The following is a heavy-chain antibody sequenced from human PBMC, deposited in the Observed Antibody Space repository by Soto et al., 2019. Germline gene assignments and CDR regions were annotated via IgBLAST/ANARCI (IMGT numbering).Heavy chain of an antibody. V-gene: IGHV3-21*01. D-gene: IGHD1-1*01. Sequence: EVQLVESGGGLVMPGGSLRLSCIASGFSSSTYSMNWVRQAPGKGLGWVSSIRRSGDYTYYADSLKGRFTISRDNAKNSLSLQMISLRAEDTAVYYCARSTSLGGMDVWGQGTTVTVSS. J-gene: IGHJ6*02. CDR2: IRRSGDYT. CDR1: GFSSSTYS. CDR3: ARSTSLGGMDV.